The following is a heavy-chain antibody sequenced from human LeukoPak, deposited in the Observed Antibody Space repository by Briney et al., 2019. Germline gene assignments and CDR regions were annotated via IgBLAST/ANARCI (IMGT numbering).Heavy chain of an antibody. CDR1: GGXVSSGSYY. Sequence: SETLSLTCTVSGGXVSSGSYYWSWIRQPPGKGLEWIGYIYYSGSTNYNPSLKSRVTISVDTSKNQFSLKLSSVTAADTAVYYCARGAYYFDYWGQGTLVTVSS. CDR2: IYYSGST. CDR3: ARGAYYFDY. J-gene: IGHJ4*02. V-gene: IGHV4-61*01.